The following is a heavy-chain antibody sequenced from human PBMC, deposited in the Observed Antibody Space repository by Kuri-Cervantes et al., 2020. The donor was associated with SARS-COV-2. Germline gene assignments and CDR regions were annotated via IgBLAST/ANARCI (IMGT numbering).Heavy chain of an antibody. Sequence: SETLSLTCTVSGGSISSSSYYWGWIRQPPGKGLEWIGSIYYSGSTYYSPSLKSRVTISVDKSKNQFSLKLTSVTAADTAVYYFARVRGVSRTTTYYYYYMDVWGKGTTVTVSS. J-gene: IGHJ6*03. V-gene: IGHV4-39*07. D-gene: IGHD4-11*01. CDR1: GGSISSSSYY. CDR2: IYYSGST. CDR3: ARVRGVSRTTTYYYYYMDV.